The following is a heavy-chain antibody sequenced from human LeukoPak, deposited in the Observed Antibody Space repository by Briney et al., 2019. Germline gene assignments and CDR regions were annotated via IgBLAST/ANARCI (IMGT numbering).Heavy chain of an antibody. V-gene: IGHV4-34*01. Sequence: SETLSLTCAVYGGSFSGYYWSWIRQPPGKGLEWIGEINHSGSTNSNPSLKSRVTISVDTSKNQFSLKLSSVTAADTAVYYCARGGLSCSGGSCYSFDYWGQGTLVTVSS. J-gene: IGHJ4*02. D-gene: IGHD2-15*01. CDR1: GGSFSGYY. CDR2: INHSGST. CDR3: ARGGLSCSGGSCYSFDY.